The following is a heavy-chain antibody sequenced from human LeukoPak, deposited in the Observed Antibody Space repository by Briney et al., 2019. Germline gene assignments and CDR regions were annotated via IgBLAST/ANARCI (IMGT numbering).Heavy chain of an antibody. V-gene: IGHV3-33*01. D-gene: IGHD3-22*01. Sequence: GGSLRLSCAASGFTFSSYGMHWVRQAPGKGLEWVAVIWYDGSNKYYADSVKGRFTISRDNSKNTLYLQMNSLRAEDTAVYYCARDNYYDSSNYFDYWGQGTLVTVSS. CDR2: IWYDGSNK. CDR1: GFTFSSYG. J-gene: IGHJ4*02. CDR3: ARDNYYDSSNYFDY.